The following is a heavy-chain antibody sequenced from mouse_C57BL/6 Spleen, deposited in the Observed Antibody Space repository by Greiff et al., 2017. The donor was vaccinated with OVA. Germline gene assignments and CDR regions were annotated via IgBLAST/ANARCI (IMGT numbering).Heavy chain of an antibody. CDR2: ILPGSGST. J-gene: IGHJ3*01. CDR3: ARGGTAQATGAWFAY. Sequence: QVQLQQSGAELMKPGASVKLSCKATGYTFTGYWIEWVKQRPGHGLVWIGEILPGSGSTNYNEKFKGKATFTADTSSNTAYMQLSSLTTEDSAIYYCARGGTAQATGAWFAYWGQGTLVTVSA. CDR1: GYTFTGYW. V-gene: IGHV1-9*01. D-gene: IGHD3-2*02.